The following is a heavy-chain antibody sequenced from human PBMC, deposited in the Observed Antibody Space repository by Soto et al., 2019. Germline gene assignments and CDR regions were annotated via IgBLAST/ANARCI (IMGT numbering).Heavy chain of an antibody. V-gene: IGHV4-39*01. Sequence: SETLSLTCTVSGGSISSSSYYWGWIRQPPGKGLEWIGSIYYSGSTYYNPSLKSRVTISVDTSKNQFSLKLSSVTAADTAVYYCARQGARYCSSTSCYKGDFDYWGQGTLVTVSS. CDR2: IYYSGST. CDR3: ARQGARYCSSTSCYKGDFDY. D-gene: IGHD2-2*02. CDR1: GGSISSSSYY. J-gene: IGHJ4*02.